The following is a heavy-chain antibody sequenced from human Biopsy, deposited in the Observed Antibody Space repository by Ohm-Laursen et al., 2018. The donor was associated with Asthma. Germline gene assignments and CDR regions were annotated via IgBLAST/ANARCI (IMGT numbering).Heavy chain of an antibody. CDR2: INPNGGAT. CDR3: ARVQKSPGDRWFDP. V-gene: IGHV1-2*06. J-gene: IGHJ5*02. Sequence: SVKVSCNASAYTFIGYPLHWVRQAPGEGLEWMGRINPNGGATIYAQKFQGRVTMTRDTSISTAYMELSRLTSDDTAVYYCARVQKSPGDRWFDPWGQGTLVTVSS. CDR1: AYTFIGYP. D-gene: IGHD7-27*01.